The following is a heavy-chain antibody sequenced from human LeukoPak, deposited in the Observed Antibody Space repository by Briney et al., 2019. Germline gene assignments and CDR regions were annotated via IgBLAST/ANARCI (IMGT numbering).Heavy chain of an antibody. J-gene: IGHJ4*02. D-gene: IGHD1-26*01. V-gene: IGHV4-39*01. CDR1: GGSISSSSYY. Sequence: PSETLSLTCTVSGGSISSSSYYWGWIRQPPGKGLEWIGSIHYSGSTYYNPSLKSRVTISVDTSKNQFSLRLSSVTAADTAVYYCARSLWYSGYMWGQGTLVTVSS. CDR2: IHYSGST. CDR3: ARSLWYSGYM.